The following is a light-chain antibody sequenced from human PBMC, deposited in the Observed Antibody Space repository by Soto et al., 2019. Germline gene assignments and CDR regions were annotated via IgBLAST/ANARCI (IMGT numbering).Light chain of an antibody. J-gene: IGLJ1*01. V-gene: IGLV2-11*01. CDR3: CSYAGAYRYV. CDR2: DVN. Sequence: QSALTQPASVSGSPGQSITISCTGTSSDVGGHNYVSWYQQHPGKAPKLLIHDVNKRPPGVPDRFSASKSGNTASLTISGLQAEDEADYFCCSYAGAYRYVFGSGTKVTVL. CDR1: SSDVGGHNY.